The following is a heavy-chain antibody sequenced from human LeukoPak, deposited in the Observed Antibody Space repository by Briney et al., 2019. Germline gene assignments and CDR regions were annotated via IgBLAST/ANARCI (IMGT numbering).Heavy chain of an antibody. CDR2: IKTKTDGETT. Sequence: GGSLRLSCAASGFTFSDAWMSWVRQAPGKGLEWVGRIKTKTDGETTDYAAPVKGRFTVSRDDSKNTLYLQMNSLKTEDTAFYYCTTAFFEGNYWGQGTLVTVSS. CDR3: TTAFFEGNY. J-gene: IGHJ4*02. D-gene: IGHD3-3*01. CDR1: GFTFSDAW. V-gene: IGHV3-15*01.